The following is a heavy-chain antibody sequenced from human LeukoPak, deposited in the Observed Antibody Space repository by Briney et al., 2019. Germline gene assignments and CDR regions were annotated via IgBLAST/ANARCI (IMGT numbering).Heavy chain of an antibody. Sequence: GGSLRLSCAASGFTFSSYGMHWVRQAPGKGLEWVAVISYDGSNKYYADSVKGRFTISRDNSKNTLYLQMNSLRAEDTAVYYCASFSTTVTTNFYWGQGTLVTVSS. CDR1: GFTFSSYG. V-gene: IGHV3-30*19. J-gene: IGHJ4*02. CDR2: ISYDGSNK. CDR3: ASFSTTVTTNFY. D-gene: IGHD4-17*01.